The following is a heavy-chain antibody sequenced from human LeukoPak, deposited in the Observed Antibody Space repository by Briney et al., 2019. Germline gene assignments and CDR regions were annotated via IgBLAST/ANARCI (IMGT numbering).Heavy chain of an antibody. CDR3: ARSEMGYYYYYMDV. V-gene: IGHV3-21*01. CDR2: ISSSSSYI. J-gene: IGHJ6*03. D-gene: IGHD2-8*01. CDR1: GFTFSSYS. Sequence: GGSLRLSCAASGFTFSSYSMNWVRQAPGKGLEWVSSISSSSSYIYYADSVKGRFTISRDNAKNSLYLQMNSLRAEDTGVYYCARSEMGYYYYYMDVWGKGTTVTVSS.